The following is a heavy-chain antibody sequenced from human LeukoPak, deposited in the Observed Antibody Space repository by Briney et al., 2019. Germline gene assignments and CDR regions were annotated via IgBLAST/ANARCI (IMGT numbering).Heavy chain of an antibody. Sequence: KTSETLSLTCAVSGYSISSGYYWGWIRQPPGKGLEWIATIYYDGSTYYNPSLKSRVTISVDTSKNQSSLKLSSVTAADTAVYYCARKLAVAGHTIHYWGQGTLVTVSS. V-gene: IGHV4-38-2*01. J-gene: IGHJ4*02. D-gene: IGHD6-19*01. CDR3: ARKLAVAGHTIHY. CDR2: IYYDGST. CDR1: GYSISSGYY.